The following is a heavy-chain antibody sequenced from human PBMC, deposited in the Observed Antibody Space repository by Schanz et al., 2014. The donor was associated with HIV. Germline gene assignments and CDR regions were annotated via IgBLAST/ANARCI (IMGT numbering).Heavy chain of an antibody. CDR1: GGTFSIFA. D-gene: IGHD3-9*01. V-gene: IGHV1-18*01. CDR2: ISPFNGKT. J-gene: IGHJ6*02. CDR3: ARESNPYDILTDLYGMDV. Sequence: QVRLVQSGAEVKESGSSVKVSCTASGGTFSIFAITWVRQAPGHGLEWMGWISPFNGKTTYARNLQGRVTMSTDTFTSKAYLELRSLRSDDTAVYYCARESNPYDILTDLYGMDVWGQGTTVTVSS.